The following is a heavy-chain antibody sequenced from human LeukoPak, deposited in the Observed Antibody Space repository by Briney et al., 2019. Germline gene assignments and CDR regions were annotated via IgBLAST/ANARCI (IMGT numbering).Heavy chain of an antibody. Sequence: GGSLRLSCAASGFTFSSYSMNWVRQAPGKGLEWVSYISSSSSTIYYADSVKGRFTISRDNGKNSLYLQMNNLRAEDTAVYYCASQLGDASDIWGQGTMDTVSS. CDR3: ASQLGDASDI. CDR1: GFTFSSYS. D-gene: IGHD6-13*01. CDR2: ISSSSSTI. V-gene: IGHV3-48*01. J-gene: IGHJ3*02.